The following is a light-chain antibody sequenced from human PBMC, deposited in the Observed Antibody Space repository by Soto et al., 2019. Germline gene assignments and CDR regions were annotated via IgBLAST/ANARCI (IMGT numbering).Light chain of an antibody. CDR1: QSVNSIY. CDR2: GAS. J-gene: IGKJ4*01. Sequence: EIMLSQSPGTLSLSPGERATLSCRASQSVNSIYLAWYQQKPGQAPRLLIYGASSRATGIPDRFSGSGSGTDFTLTISRLEPEDFAVYHCQQYGDSPLTFGGGTKVDIK. V-gene: IGKV3-20*01. CDR3: QQYGDSPLT.